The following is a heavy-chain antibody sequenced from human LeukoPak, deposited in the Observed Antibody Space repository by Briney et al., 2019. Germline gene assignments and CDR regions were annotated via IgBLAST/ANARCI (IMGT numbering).Heavy chain of an antibody. D-gene: IGHD3-10*01. J-gene: IGHJ3*02. CDR3: ARRSPMVRGAMGHGAFDI. CDR1: GFTVSSIY. V-gene: IGHV3-66*02. Sequence: GGSLRLSCAASGFTVSSIYMNWVRQAPGKGLEWVSLIYSGGSTYYADSVKGRFTISRHNSKNTLYLQMNSLRAEDTAVYYCARRSPMVRGAMGHGAFDIWGQGTMVTVSS. CDR2: IYSGGST.